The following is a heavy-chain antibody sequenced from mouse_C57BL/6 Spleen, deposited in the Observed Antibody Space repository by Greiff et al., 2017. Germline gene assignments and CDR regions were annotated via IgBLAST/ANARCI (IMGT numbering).Heavy chain of an antibody. CDR2: INPNYGTT. CDR3: ARGGADGYSWYFDV. J-gene: IGHJ1*03. CDR1: GYSFTDSN. V-gene: IGHV1-39*01. D-gene: IGHD2-3*01. Sequence: QLQQSGPELVKPGASVKISCKASGYSFTDSNMNWVKHSNGKSLEWIRVINPNYGTTSYNQQFKGKATLTVDQSSSTAYMQLNSLTSEDSAVYYCARGGADGYSWYFDVWGTGTTVTVSS.